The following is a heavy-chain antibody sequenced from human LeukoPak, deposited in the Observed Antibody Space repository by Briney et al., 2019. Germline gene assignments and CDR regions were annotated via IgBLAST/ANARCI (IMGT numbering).Heavy chain of an antibody. D-gene: IGHD3-22*01. CDR3: ARDESSRDDSGGYHY. V-gene: IGHV4-4*07. CDR2: VHFSGST. J-gene: IGHJ4*01. CDR1: TASVTSYH. Sequence: SETLSLTCTVSTASVTSYHRAWIRQPAGKGLEWVGRVHFSGSTNYNPSPKSRVAISLDKSKNELSLTWNSVSAADTAVYYCARDESSRDDSGGYHYWGRGLLVTVSS.